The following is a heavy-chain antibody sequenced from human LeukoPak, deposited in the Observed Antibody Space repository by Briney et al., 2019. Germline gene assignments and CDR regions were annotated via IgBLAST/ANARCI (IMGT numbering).Heavy chain of an antibody. CDR3: AKDSITIFGVVIGPNDY. CDR1: GFTFDTYA. D-gene: IGHD3-3*01. Sequence: PGGSLRLSCAASGFTFDTYAMSWVRQAPGKGLEWVSVISNTGYSPYYADSVKGRFTISRDNSKNTLYLQMNSLTAEDTAVYYCAKDSITIFGVVIGPNDYWGQGTLVTVSS. CDR2: ISNTGYSP. V-gene: IGHV3-23*01. J-gene: IGHJ4*02.